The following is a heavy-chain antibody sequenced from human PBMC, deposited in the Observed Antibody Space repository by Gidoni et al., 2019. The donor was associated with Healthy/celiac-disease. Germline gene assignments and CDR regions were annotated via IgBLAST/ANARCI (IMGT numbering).Heavy chain of an antibody. CDR1: GFPFSSYS. Sequence: EVQLVESGGGLVKPGGSLRLSCAASGFPFSSYSMTWVRQAPGKGLEWVSSISSSSSYIYYADSVKGRFTISRDNAKNSLYLQMNSLRAEDTAVYYCARDPPDYYDSSGYYYEAGYWGQGTLVTVSS. J-gene: IGHJ4*02. CDR2: ISSSSSYI. V-gene: IGHV3-21*01. CDR3: ARDPPDYYDSSGYYYEAGY. D-gene: IGHD3-22*01.